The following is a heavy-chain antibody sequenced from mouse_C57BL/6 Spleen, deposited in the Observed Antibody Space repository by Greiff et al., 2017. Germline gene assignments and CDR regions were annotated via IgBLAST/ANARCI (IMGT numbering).Heavy chain of an antibody. CDR1: GYAFSSSW. V-gene: IGHV1-82*01. J-gene: IGHJ4*01. CDR3: ARSSSNYYAMDY. Sequence: QVQLQQSGPELVKPGASVKISCKAYGYAFSSSWMNWVKQRPGKGLEWIGRIYPGDGDTNYNGKFKGKATLTAEKSSSTAYMQLSSLTSEDSAVYFCARSSSNYYAMDYWGQGTSVTVSS. CDR2: IYPGDGDT. D-gene: IGHD2-5*01.